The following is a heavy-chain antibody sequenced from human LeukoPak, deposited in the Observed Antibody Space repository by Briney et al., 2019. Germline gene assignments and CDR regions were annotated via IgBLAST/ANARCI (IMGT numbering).Heavy chain of an antibody. CDR2: IYHSGST. J-gene: IGHJ6*02. D-gene: IGHD3-10*01. Sequence: SETLSLTCAVSGGSISSSNWWSWVRQPPGKGLEWIGEIYHSGSTNYNPSLKSRVTISVDKSKNQFSLKLSSVTAADTAVYYCARDGVTMVRGVITLQVGTGRGYGMDVWGQGTTVTVSS. CDR1: GGSISSSNW. V-gene: IGHV4-4*02. CDR3: ARDGVTMVRGVITLQVGTGRGYGMDV.